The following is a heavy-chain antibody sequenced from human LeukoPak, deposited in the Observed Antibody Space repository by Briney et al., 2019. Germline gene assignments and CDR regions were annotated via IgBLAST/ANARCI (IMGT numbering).Heavy chain of an antibody. CDR1: GRSISSYY. J-gene: IGHJ3*02. Sequence: SETLSLTCTVSGRSISSYYWIWIRQPPGKGLEGIGYIYYSGSTNYNPSLKSRVTISVDTSKNQFSLKLGSVTAADTAVYYCARQIADAFDIWGQGTMVTVSS. CDR3: ARQIADAFDI. D-gene: IGHD2-21*01. V-gene: IGHV4-59*08. CDR2: IYYSGST.